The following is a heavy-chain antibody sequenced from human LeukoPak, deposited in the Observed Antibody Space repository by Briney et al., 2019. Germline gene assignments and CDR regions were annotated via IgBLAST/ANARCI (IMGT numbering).Heavy chain of an antibody. Sequence: SETLSLICTVSGGSITGSHWSWLRQSAGKGLEWIGRIYTSGSTNYNPSLKSRVTMSVDTSKNQFSLKLSSVTAADTAVYYCASDYCGGDSFNYGMNVWGQGTTVTVSS. V-gene: IGHV4-4*07. D-gene: IGHD2-21*02. J-gene: IGHJ6*02. CDR2: IYTSGST. CDR3: ASDYCGGDSFNYGMNV. CDR1: GGSITGSH.